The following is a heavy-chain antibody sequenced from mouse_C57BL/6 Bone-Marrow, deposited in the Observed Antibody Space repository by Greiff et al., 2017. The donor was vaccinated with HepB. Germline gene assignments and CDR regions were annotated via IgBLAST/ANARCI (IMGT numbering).Heavy chain of an antibody. V-gene: IGHV1-64*01. CDR2: IHPNSGSS. J-gene: IGHJ1*03. CDR3: ARGDYGSSYDWYFDV. Sequence: VQLQQPGAELVKPGASVKLSCKASGYTFTSYWMHWVKQRPGQGLEWIGMIHPNSGSSNYNEKFKSKATLTVDKSSSPAYMLLSSLTSEDAAVYYCARGDYGSSYDWYFDVWGTGTTVTVSS. CDR1: GYTFTSYW. D-gene: IGHD1-1*01.